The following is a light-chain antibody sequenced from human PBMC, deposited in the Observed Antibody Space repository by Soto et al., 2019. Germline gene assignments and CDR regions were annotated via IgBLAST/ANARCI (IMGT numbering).Light chain of an antibody. CDR1: QTVNTY. Sequence: DIQMTQSPSSLSASIGDRVTITCRASQTVNTYLHWYQQKPGKAPKLLIYDASSLESGVPSRFSGSGYGTEGTITISSLQPDDCETYYGQQYNRYRGTFGQGTKVDIK. V-gene: IGKV1-5*01. CDR3: QQYNRYRGT. J-gene: IGKJ1*01. CDR2: DAS.